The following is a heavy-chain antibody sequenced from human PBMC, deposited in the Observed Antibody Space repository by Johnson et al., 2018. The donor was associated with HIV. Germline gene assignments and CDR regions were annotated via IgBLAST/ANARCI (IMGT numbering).Heavy chain of an antibody. J-gene: IGHJ3*02. V-gene: IGHV3-30*04. CDR1: GFTFSSYA. D-gene: IGHD2-15*01. CDR2: ISYDGSNK. CDR3: ARAGIVFDI. Sequence: QVQLVESGGGVVQPGRSLRLSCAASGFTFSSYAMHWVRQAPGKGLAWVAVISYDGSNKYYADSVKGRFTISRDNAKDTLYLQLNSLTAEDTAVYYCARAGIVFDIWGQGTMVTVSS.